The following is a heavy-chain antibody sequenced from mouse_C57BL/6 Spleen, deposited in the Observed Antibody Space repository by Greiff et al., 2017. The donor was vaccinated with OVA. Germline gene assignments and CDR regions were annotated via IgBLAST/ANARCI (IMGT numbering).Heavy chain of an antibody. D-gene: IGHD2-4*01. CDR2: IYPGDGDT. CDR1: GYAFRSSW. CDR3: ARTSYDYDGAWFAY. J-gene: IGHJ3*01. V-gene: IGHV1-82*01. Sequence: VQLQQSGPELVKPGASVKISCKASGYAFRSSWMNWVKQRPGKGLEWIGRIYPGDGDTNYNGKFKGKATLTADKSSSTAYMQHSSLTSEDSAVYFCARTSYDYDGAWFAYWGQGTLVTVSA.